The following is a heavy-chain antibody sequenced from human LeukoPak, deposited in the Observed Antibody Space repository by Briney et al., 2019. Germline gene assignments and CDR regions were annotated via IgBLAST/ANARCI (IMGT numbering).Heavy chain of an antibody. Sequence: GGSLRLSCAASGFTFSSYGMSWVRQAPGKGLEWVSAISGSGGSTYYADSVKGRFTISRDNSKNTLYLQMNSLRAEDTAVYYCAKRMPYYYDSSGYYLDYWGQGTLVTVSS. J-gene: IGHJ4*02. CDR2: ISGSGGST. CDR1: GFTFSSYG. CDR3: AKRMPYYYDSSGYYLDY. V-gene: IGHV3-23*01. D-gene: IGHD3-22*01.